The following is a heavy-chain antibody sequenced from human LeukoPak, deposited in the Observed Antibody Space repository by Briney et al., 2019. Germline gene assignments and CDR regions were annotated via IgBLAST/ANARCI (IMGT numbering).Heavy chain of an antibody. CDR3: ARDLGRYCSGGSCSLSYNWFDP. J-gene: IGHJ5*02. V-gene: IGHV1-2*02. CDR1: GYTFTGYY. CDR2: INPNSGGT. Sequence: ASVKVSCKASGYTFTGYYMHWVRQAPGQGLEWMGWINPNSGGTNYAQKFQGRVTMTRDTSISTAYMELSRLRSEDTAVYYCARDLGRYCSGGSCSLSYNWFDPWGQGTLVTVSS. D-gene: IGHD2-15*01.